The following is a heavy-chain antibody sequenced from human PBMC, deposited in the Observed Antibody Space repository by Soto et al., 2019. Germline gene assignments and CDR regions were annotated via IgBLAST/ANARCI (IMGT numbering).Heavy chain of an antibody. V-gene: IGHV1-2*02. CDR2: INPATGAA. D-gene: IGHD3-3*01. Sequence: QLHLVQSGAVVKKPGASVTVSCSASGYPVTAYYMHWVRQAPGRGLEWMGGINPATGAAKYTQTFQGGVTKTMDKSTSTVFRGLSGLASEDSAGFYCARGGGVGVAGSAAFDMWGQGTLVTVSS. CDR1: GYPVTAYY. J-gene: IGHJ3*02. CDR3: ARGGGVGVAGSAAFDM.